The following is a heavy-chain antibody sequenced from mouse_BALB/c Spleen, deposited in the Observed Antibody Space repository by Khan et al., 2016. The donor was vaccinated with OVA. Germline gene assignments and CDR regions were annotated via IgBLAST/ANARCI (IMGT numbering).Heavy chain of an antibody. D-gene: IGHD2-10*02. V-gene: IGHV1S132*01. Sequence: QVQLLQSGAELVRPGASVKLSCKTSEYIFTSYWIHWVKQRSGQGLEWIARIYPGTGSTYYNEKFKGKATLTADKSSSTAYMQLSSLKSEDSSVYFCARVGYDNHAIDFCGQVTSVTVSS. CDR3: ARVGYDNHAIDF. CDR2: IYPGTGST. CDR1: EYIFTSYW. J-gene: IGHJ4*01.